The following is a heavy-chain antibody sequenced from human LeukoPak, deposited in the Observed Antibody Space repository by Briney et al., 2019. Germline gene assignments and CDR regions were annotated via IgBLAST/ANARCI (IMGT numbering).Heavy chain of an antibody. J-gene: IGHJ4*02. Sequence: EASVKVSCKASGYTFTSYDINWVRQATGQGLEWMGWMNPNSGNTGYAQKFQGRVTITRNTSISTAYMELSSLRSEDTAVYYCARSFTGYDSSGYYYVNYFDYWGQGTLVTVSP. CDR1: GYTFTSYD. D-gene: IGHD3-22*01. V-gene: IGHV1-8*03. CDR2: MNPNSGNT. CDR3: ARSFTGYDSSGYYYVNYFDY.